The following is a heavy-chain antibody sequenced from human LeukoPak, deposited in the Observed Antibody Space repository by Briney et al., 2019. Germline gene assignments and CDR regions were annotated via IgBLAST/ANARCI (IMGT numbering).Heavy chain of an antibody. CDR1: GGSISSYY. Sequence: SETLSLTCTVSGGSISSYYWSWIRQPAGKGLEWMGRIYTSGSTNYNPSLKSRVTMSVDTSKNQFSLKLSSVTAADTAVYYCARLYDYSNWFDPWGQGTLVTVSS. D-gene: IGHD4-11*01. CDR3: ARLYDYSNWFDP. V-gene: IGHV4-4*07. J-gene: IGHJ5*02. CDR2: IYTSGST.